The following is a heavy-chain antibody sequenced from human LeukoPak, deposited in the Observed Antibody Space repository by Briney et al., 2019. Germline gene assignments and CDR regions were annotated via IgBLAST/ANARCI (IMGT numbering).Heavy chain of an antibody. D-gene: IGHD3-10*01. CDR2: IGVSDAST. Sequence: GGSLRLSCVISGFTFSRYAVHWVRQAPGKGLEWVSGIGVSDASTYYADSVKGRFIVSRDTSKNTLYLQMNSLRAEDTAMYYCAKRSGSGSQEYFDYWGQGTVDTVSS. CDR1: GFTFSRYA. J-gene: IGHJ4*02. V-gene: IGHV3-23*01. CDR3: AKRSGSGSQEYFDY.